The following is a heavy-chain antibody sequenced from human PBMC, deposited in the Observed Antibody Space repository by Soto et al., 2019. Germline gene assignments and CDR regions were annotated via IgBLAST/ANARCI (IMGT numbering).Heavy chain of an antibody. V-gene: IGHV4-31*03. CDR3: ARELRGYSYGNAFDY. CDR2: IYYSGST. D-gene: IGHD5-18*01. CDR1: GGSISTSNYY. Sequence: PSETLSLTCTVSGGSISTSNYYWGWVRQHPGKGLEWIGYIYYSGSTYYNPSLKSRVTISVDTSKNQFSLKLSSVTAADTAVYYCARELRGYSYGNAFDYWGQGTLVTVSS. J-gene: IGHJ4*02.